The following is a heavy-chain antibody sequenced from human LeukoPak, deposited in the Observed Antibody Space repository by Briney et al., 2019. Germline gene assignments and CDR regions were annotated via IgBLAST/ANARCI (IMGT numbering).Heavy chain of an antibody. CDR3: ARTGSDDYGDYGIYYYYYMDV. CDR1: GGSISSYY. V-gene: IGHV4-59*01. Sequence: SETLSLTCTVSGGSISSYYWSWIRQPPGKGLEWIGYIYYSGSTSYNPSLKSRVTISVDTSKNQFSLKLSSVTAADTAVYYCARTGSDDYGDYGIYYYYYMDVWGKGTTVTVSS. D-gene: IGHD4-17*01. CDR2: IYYSGST. J-gene: IGHJ6*03.